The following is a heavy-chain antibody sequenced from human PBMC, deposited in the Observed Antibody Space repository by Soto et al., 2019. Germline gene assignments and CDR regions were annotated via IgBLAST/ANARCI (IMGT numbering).Heavy chain of an antibody. CDR1: GASISSSY. CDR2: VYYRGST. CDR3: ARGYYDTSGQSNTFDI. D-gene: IGHD3-22*01. J-gene: IGHJ3*02. Sequence: QVQLQELGPGLVKPSETLSLTCTVSGASISSSYWSWIRQSPGKGLEWIGYVYYRGSTNYNPSLKSRVTISVDTSKNQFSLKLSSVTAADTAVYYCARGYYDTSGQSNTFDIWGQGTMVTVSS. V-gene: IGHV4-59*01.